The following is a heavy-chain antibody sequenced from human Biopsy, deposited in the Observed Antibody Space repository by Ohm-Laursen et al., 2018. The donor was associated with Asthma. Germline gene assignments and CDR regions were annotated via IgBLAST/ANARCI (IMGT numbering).Heavy chain of an antibody. CDR1: GGTFNTYV. V-gene: IGHV1-69*13. CDR3: ARKAGSCISRTCYSLDF. Sequence: GASVKVSCKSLGGTFNTYVIGWVRQAPGQGLEWMGGINSVFGTKTYPQKFQDRVTITADDSTSTVYMELSSLRSEDTAVYYCARKAGSCISRTCYSLDFWGQGTLVTVSS. J-gene: IGHJ4*02. D-gene: IGHD2-2*01. CDR2: INSVFGTK.